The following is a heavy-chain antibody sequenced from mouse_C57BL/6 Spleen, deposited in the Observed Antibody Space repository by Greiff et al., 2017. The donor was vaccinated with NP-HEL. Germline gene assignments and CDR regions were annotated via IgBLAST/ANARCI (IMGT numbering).Heavy chain of an antibody. J-gene: IGHJ2*01. CDR2: IDPSDSET. Sequence: VKLQQPGAELVRPGSSVKLSCKASGYTFTSYWMHWVKQRPIQGLEWIGNIDPSDSETHYNQKFKDKATLTVDKSSSTAYMQLSSLTSEDSAVYYCARSGKLLRPLDYWGQGTTLTVSS. V-gene: IGHV1-52*01. D-gene: IGHD1-2*01. CDR1: GYTFTSYW. CDR3: ARSGKLLRPLDY.